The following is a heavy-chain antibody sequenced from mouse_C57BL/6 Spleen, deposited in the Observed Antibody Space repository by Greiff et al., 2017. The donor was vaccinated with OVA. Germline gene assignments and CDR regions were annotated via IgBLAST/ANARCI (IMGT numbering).Heavy chain of an antibody. CDR1: GYTFTSYW. J-gene: IGHJ2*01. Sequence: QVQLQQPGAELVKPGASVKLSCKASGYTFTSYWMHWVKQRPGRGLEWIGRIDPNSGGTKYNEKFKSKATLTLDKPSSTAYMQLSSLTSEDSAVYYCARGRGTTVVEGFDYWGQGTTLTVSS. D-gene: IGHD1-1*01. CDR2: IDPNSGGT. CDR3: ARGRGTTVVEGFDY. V-gene: IGHV1-72*01.